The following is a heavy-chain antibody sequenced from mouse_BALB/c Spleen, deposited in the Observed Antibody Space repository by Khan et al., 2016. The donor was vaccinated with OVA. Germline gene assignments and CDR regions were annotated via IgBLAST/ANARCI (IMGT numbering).Heavy chain of an antibody. D-gene: IGHD1-1*01. CDR3: TRLAYDYAGEGFAY. V-gene: IGHV5-6*01. Sequence: EVELVESGGDLVKPGGSLKLSCAASGFTFSTYGMSWVRQTPDKRLEWVATVSTGGSYTYYPDSVKGRFTISRDNAKNTLYLQMSGLKSEDTAMFYCTRLAYDYAGEGFAYWGQGTLVTVST. CDR2: VSTGGSYT. CDR1: GFTFSTYG. J-gene: IGHJ3*01.